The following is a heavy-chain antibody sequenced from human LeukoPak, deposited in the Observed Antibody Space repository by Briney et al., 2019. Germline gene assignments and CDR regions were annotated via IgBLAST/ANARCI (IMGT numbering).Heavy chain of an antibody. CDR2: IRYDGSNK. CDR1: GFTFSIYR. Sequence: GGSLRLSCAASGFTFSIYRMHWVRQAPGKGLEWVAFIRYDGSNKYYADSVKGRFTISRDNAKNSLYLQMNSLRAEDTAVYYCARVGHNWSELPRGYMDVWGKGTTVTVSS. CDR3: ARVGHNWSELPRGYMDV. D-gene: IGHD1-1*01. V-gene: IGHV3-30*02. J-gene: IGHJ6*03.